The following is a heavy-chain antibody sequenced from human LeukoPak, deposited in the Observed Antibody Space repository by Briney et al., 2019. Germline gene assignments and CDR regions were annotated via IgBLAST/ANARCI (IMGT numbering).Heavy chain of an antibody. CDR3: ARSLPFPADYFDY. J-gene: IGHJ4*02. V-gene: IGHV4-31*03. CDR2: IYYSGST. CDR1: GGSISSGGYY. D-gene: IGHD6-25*01. Sequence: SETLSLTCTVSGGSISSGGYYWSWIRQHPGKGLEWIGYIYYSGSTYYNPSLKSRVTISVDTSKNQFSLKLSSVTAADTAVCYCARSLPFPADYFDYWGQGTLVTVSS.